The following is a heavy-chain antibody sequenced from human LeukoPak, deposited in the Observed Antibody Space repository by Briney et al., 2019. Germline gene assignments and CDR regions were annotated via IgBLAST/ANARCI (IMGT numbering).Heavy chain of an antibody. Sequence: SGPSLVNPTQTLTLTCTFSGFSLSTSGMRVSWIRQPPGKALEWLARIDWDDDKFYSTSLKTRLTISKDTSKNQVVLTMTNMDPVDTATYYCARDRQSGPFDYWGQGTLVTVSS. V-gene: IGHV2-70*04. CDR2: IDWDDDK. CDR3: ARDRQSGPFDY. J-gene: IGHJ4*02. CDR1: GFSLSTSGMR.